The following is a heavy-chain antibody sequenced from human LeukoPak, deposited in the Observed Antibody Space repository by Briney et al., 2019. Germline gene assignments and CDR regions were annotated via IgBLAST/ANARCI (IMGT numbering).Heavy chain of an antibody. CDR3: VAMIREVGY. D-gene: IGHD3-10*01. V-gene: IGHV3-72*01. Sequence: GGSLRLSCAVSGITFSDHDMDWVRQAPGKGLEWWGRTKNKCNSYTREYAASVKGRFTISRDDSKNSLYLQMNSLKTEDTAIYYCVAMIREVGYWGQGTLVTVSS. CDR1: GITFSDHD. J-gene: IGHJ4*02. CDR2: TKNKCNSYTR.